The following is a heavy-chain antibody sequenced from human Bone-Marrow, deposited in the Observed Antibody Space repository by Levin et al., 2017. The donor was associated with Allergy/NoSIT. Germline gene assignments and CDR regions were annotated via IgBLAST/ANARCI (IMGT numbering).Heavy chain of an antibody. V-gene: IGHV4-39*02. J-gene: IGHJ4*02. D-gene: IGHD2/OR15-2a*01. Sequence: PSQTLSLTCSVSGGSISSSDYYWAWIRQPPGKGLEWVGSIHFSGNSYYNPSLKSRVTIAVDTSKNHFSLNVTSVASADTAVYYCGLYSTRFSFDSWGRGTLVSVSS. CDR1: GGSISSSDYY. CDR3: GLYSTRFSFDS. CDR2: IHFSGNS.